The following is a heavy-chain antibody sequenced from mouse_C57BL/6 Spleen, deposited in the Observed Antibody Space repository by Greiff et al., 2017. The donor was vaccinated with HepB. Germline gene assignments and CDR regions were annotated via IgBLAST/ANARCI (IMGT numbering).Heavy chain of an antibody. V-gene: IGHV1-82*01. CDR3: ARRGYYGSSYSYYFDY. J-gene: IGHJ2*01. D-gene: IGHD1-1*01. CDR2: IYPGDGDT. Sequence: QVQLQQSGPELVKPGASVKISCKASGYAFSSSWMNWVKQRPGKGLEWIGRIYPGDGDTNYNGKFKGKATLTADKSSSTAYMQLSSLTSEDSAVYFCARRGYYGSSYSYYFDYWGQGTTLTVSS. CDR1: GYAFSSSW.